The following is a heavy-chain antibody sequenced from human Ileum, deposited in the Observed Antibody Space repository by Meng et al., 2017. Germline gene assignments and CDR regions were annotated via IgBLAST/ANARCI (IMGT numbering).Heavy chain of an antibody. J-gene: IGHJ4*02. V-gene: IGHV4-4*02. CDR2: MHHDGRT. CDR1: GGSITNKDW. Sequence: QGLRKDAAPGRSTLSGTLSSTCTVAGGSITNKDWWSWVRQPPGKGLEWIGEMHHDGRTNYNPSFKSRVIMSIDKSRNQFSLHLSSATAADTAVYFCATNGLYSIDNWGQGTLVTVSS. D-gene: IGHD2-8*01. CDR3: ATNGLYSIDN.